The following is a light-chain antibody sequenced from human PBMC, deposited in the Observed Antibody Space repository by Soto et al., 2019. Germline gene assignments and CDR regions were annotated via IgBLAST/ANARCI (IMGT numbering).Light chain of an antibody. CDR2: HAS. J-gene: IGKJ1*01. CDR1: QSISNW. V-gene: IGKV1-5*01. Sequence: DIQVTQSPSTLSASVGDRITITCRASQSISNWLAWYQHKPGKAPKLLIYHASNLESGVPARFSGSGSGTDFTLTISSLQPDDFATYYCQQYNSYWTFGQGTKVDIK. CDR3: QQYNSYWT.